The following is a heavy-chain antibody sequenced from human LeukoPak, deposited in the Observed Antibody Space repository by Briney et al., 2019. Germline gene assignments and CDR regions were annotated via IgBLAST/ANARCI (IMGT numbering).Heavy chain of an antibody. CDR2: INHSGST. V-gene: IGHV4-34*01. Sequence: SETLSLTCAVYGGSFSGYYWSWIRQPPGKGLEWIGEINHSGSTNYNPSLKSRVTISVDTSKNQFSLKLSSVTAADTAVYYCARDRDIVVVPASSYYYYGMDVWGQGTTVTVSS. CDR1: GGSFSGYY. CDR3: ARDRDIVVVPASSYYYYGMDV. J-gene: IGHJ6*02. D-gene: IGHD2-2*01.